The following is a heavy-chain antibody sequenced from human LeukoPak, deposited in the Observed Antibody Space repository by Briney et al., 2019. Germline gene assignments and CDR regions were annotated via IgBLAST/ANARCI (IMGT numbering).Heavy chain of an antibody. CDR2: IDGRGATI. J-gene: IGHJ3*01. CDR1: GFTFSTSE. D-gene: IGHD3-16*02. V-gene: IGHV3-48*03. Sequence: GGSLRLSCAASGFTFSTSEMNWVRQAPGKGLEWLSYIDGRGATIFYADSVKGRFTISRDNAKNSLYLQMNSLRVEDTALYYWVKDVISGAENAFVVGGKGTMVTV. CDR3: VKDVISGAENAFVV.